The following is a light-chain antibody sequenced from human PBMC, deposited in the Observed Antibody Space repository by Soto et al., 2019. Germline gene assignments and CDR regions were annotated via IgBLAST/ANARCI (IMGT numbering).Light chain of an antibody. V-gene: IGLV1-44*01. J-gene: IGLJ1*01. CDR2: SNH. CDR1: TSNIGRNT. Sequence: QAVVTQPPSASGSPGQRVTISCSGSTSNIGRNTVNWYQQLPGTAPRLLIYSNHQRPSGVPDRFSGSRSGTSASLAISGLQSEDDADYYCAAWDDSLTGYVFGTGTKLTVL. CDR3: AAWDDSLTGYV.